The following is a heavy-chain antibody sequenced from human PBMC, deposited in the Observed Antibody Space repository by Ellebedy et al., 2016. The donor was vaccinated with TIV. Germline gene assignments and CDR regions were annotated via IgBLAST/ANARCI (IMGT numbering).Heavy chain of an antibody. J-gene: IGHJ6*02. CDR3: ARDRRGLGV. V-gene: IGHV3-74*01. CDR2: INSDCRST. Sequence: PGGSLRLSCAASGFTFTIYRMHWVRQVPGKGLVWVSRINSDCRSTSYADFVKGLFTISRDNSKNTLYLHLNYLRVEDTDVYYCARDRRGLGVWGQGTTVTVSS. CDR1: GFTFTIYR.